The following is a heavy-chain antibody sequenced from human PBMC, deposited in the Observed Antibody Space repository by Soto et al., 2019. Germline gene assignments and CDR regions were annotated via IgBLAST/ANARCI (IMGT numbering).Heavy chain of an antibody. D-gene: IGHD3-10*01. CDR2: IYYSGST. CDR1: GGSISSSSYY. CDR3: ARQAGFGESLFVGYFAY. Sequence: SETLSLTCTVLGGSISSSSYYWGWIRQPPGKGLEWIGSIYYSGSTYYNPSLKSRVTISVDTSKNQFSLKLSSVTAADTAVYYCARQAGFGESLFVGYFAYWGQGILVTVSS. V-gene: IGHV4-39*01. J-gene: IGHJ4*02.